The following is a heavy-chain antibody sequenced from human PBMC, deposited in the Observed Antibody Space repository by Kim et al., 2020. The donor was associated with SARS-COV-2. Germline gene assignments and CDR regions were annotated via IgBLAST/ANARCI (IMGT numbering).Heavy chain of an antibody. J-gene: IGHJ4*02. V-gene: IGHV3-30*18. D-gene: IGHD2-15*01. Sequence: GGSLRLSCAASGFTFSNYAMHWVRQAPGKGLEWVAVISYDGSKEYYGDSVKGRFTISRDNSRNTLSLQMNSLRGEDTAVYCCVKDREYCSGGTCYNGSLDHWGQGTLVTVSS. CDR3: VKDREYCSGGTCYNGSLDH. CDR1: GFTFSNYA. CDR2: ISYDGSKE.